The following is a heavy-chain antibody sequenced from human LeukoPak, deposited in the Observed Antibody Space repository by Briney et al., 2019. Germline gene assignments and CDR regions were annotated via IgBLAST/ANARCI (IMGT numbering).Heavy chain of an antibody. V-gene: IGHV1-46*01. Sequence: ASVKVSCKASGYTFTSYYMHWVRQAPGQGLEWMGIINPSGGSTSYAQKFQGRVTMTRDTSTSTVYMELSSLRSEDTAVYYCAGDLGGSGYSYGFFDYWGQGTLVTVSS. CDR2: INPSGGST. CDR3: AGDLGGSGYSYGFFDY. J-gene: IGHJ4*02. CDR1: GYTFTSYY. D-gene: IGHD5-18*01.